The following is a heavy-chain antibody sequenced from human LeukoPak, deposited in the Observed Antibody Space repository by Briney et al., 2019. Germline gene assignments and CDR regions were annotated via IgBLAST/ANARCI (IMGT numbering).Heavy chain of an antibody. V-gene: IGHV1-2*02. CDR2: INPNSGGT. J-gene: IGHJ5*02. Sequence: GASVKVSCKASGGTFSSYAISWVRQAPGQGLEWMGWINPNSGGTNYAQKFQGRVTMTRDTSISTAYMELSRLRSDDTAVYYCARSGMRGNWFDPWGQGTLVTVSS. CDR3: ARSGMRGNWFDP. D-gene: IGHD1-14*01. CDR1: GGTFSSYA.